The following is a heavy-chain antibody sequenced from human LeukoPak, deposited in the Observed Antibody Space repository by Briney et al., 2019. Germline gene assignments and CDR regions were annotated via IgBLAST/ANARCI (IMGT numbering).Heavy chain of an antibody. Sequence: SETLSLTCTVSGGSISSYYWSWIRQPPGKGLEWIGYIYYSGSTNYNPSLKSRVTISVDTSKNQFSLKLSSVPAADTAVYYCAREGGLPPYHYYYMDVWSKGTTVTVSS. J-gene: IGHJ6*03. CDR1: GGSISSYY. D-gene: IGHD2-15*01. CDR3: AREGGLPPYHYYYMDV. CDR2: IYYSGST. V-gene: IGHV4-59*01.